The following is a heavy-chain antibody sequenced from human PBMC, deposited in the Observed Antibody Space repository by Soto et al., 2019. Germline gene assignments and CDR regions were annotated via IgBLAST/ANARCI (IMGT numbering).Heavy chain of an antibody. CDR3: ARTYSSGWSPFEY. V-gene: IGHV4-34*01. CDR2: INQSGST. CDR1: GGSFSGYY. J-gene: IGHJ4*02. Sequence: QVQLQQWGAGLLKPSETLSLTCAVYGGSFSGYYWSWIRQPPGKGLEWIGEINQSGSTNYNPSLMCLVTVSVDTSKNQFSLQLSSVTAAETAVHYGARTYSSGWSPFEYWGQGTLVTVSS. D-gene: IGHD6-13*01.